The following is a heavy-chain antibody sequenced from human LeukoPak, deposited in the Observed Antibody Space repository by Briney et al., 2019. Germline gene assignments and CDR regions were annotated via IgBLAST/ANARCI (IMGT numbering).Heavy chain of an antibody. CDR1: GFTFSSYG. Sequence: SGGSLRLSCAASGFTFSSYGMHWVRQAPGKGLEWVAFIRYDGSIKYYADSVKGRFTISRDNPKNMLYLQMDSLRAEDMAVYYCAKDGSFYYGSGSQDYWGQGTLVTVSS. V-gene: IGHV3-30*02. CDR2: IRYDGSIK. J-gene: IGHJ4*02. D-gene: IGHD3-10*01. CDR3: AKDGSFYYGSGSQDY.